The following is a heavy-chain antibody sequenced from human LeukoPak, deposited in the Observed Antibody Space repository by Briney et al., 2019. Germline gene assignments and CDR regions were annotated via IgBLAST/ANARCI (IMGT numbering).Heavy chain of an antibody. CDR3: ARVKESLDRYYFYYMDV. J-gene: IGHJ6*03. Sequence: GGSLRLSCAASGFTFSGYSMNWVRQAPGKGLEWVSSISSSSAYIYYADSVKGRFTVSRDNAQNSLYLQMNSLRAEDTAVYYCARVKESLDRYYFYYMDVWGKGTTVTVSS. D-gene: IGHD3-3*01. V-gene: IGHV3-21*01. CDR1: GFTFSGYS. CDR2: ISSSSAYI.